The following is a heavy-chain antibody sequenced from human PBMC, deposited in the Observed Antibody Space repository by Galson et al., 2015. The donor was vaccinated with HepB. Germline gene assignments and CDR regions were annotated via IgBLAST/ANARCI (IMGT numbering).Heavy chain of an antibody. CDR2: TYYRPKWYT. V-gene: IGHV6-1*01. Sequence: CAISGDSVSSNSAAWNWIRQSPSRGLEWLGRTYYRPKWYTGTAVSVKSRITINPDTSKNQFSLQLNSVTPEDTAVYWCARTGYNSYYGLDVWGQGTTVTVSS. CDR3: ARTGYNSYYGLDV. J-gene: IGHJ6*02. CDR1: GDSVSSNSAA. D-gene: IGHD1-14*01.